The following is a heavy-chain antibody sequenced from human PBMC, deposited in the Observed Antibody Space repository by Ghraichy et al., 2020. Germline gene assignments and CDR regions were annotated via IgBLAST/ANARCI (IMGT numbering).Heavy chain of an antibody. CDR2: IYYSGST. CDR1: GGSISSYY. CDR3: ARDRRGVARWYGSSPGGYGMDV. V-gene: IGHV4-59*01. D-gene: IGHD6-6*01. Sequence: SQTLSLTCTVSGGSISSYYWSWIRQPPGKGLEWIGYIYYSGSTNYNPSLKSRVTISVDTSKNQFSLKLSSVTAADTAVYYCARDRRGVARWYGSSPGGYGMDVWGQGTTVTVSS. J-gene: IGHJ6*02.